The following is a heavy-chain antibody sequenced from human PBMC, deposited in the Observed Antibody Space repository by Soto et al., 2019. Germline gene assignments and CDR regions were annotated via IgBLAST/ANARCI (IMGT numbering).Heavy chain of an antibody. CDR1: GYSFTSYW. D-gene: IGHD5-12*01. V-gene: IGHV5-51*07. Sequence: GESLKISCNGSGYSFTSYWIGWVHQMPGKGLEWMGIIYPGDSDTRYSPSFQGQVTISTDKSISTAYLQWSSLKASDTAMYYCARHGNPRREMATPYYYYYGMDVWGQGTTVTVSS. J-gene: IGHJ6*02. CDR3: ARHGNPRREMATPYYYYYGMDV. CDR2: IYPGDSDT.